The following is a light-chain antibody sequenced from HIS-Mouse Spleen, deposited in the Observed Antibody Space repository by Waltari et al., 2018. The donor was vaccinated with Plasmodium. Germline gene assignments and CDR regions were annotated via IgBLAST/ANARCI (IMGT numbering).Light chain of an antibody. CDR3: QQRSNWPRVLT. CDR1: QSVSSY. V-gene: IGKV3-11*01. CDR2: DAS. J-gene: IGKJ4*01. Sequence: SPGERATLSCRASQSVSSYLAWYQQKPGQAPRLLIYDASNRLTGIPARFSGSGSGTDFTLTISSLEPEDFAVYYCQQRSNWPRVLTFGGGTKVEIK.